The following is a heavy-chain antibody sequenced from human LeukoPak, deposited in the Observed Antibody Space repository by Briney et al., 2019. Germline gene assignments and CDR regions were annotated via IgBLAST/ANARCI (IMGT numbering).Heavy chain of an antibody. D-gene: IGHD6-19*01. CDR2: ISSSSSYI. CDR3: AKESGSGWYGY. Sequence: GGSLRLSCTASGFTFSTLGMNWVRQAPGKGLEWVSSISSSSSYIYYADSVKGRFTISRDNAKNSLYLQMNSLRAEDTAVYYCAKESGSGWYGYWGQGTLVTVSS. CDR1: GFTFSTLG. V-gene: IGHV3-21*04. J-gene: IGHJ4*02.